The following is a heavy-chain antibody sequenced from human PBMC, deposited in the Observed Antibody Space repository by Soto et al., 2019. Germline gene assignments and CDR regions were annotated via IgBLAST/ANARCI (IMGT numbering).Heavy chain of an antibody. CDR2: IYYSGST. J-gene: IGHJ4*02. V-gene: IGHV4-30-4*01. D-gene: IGHD6-19*01. CDR3: ARERGQGGWYVY. CDR1: GGSISSGDYY. Sequence: SETLSLTCTVSGGSISSGDYYWSWIRQPPGRGLEWIGYIYYSGSTYYNPSLKSRVTISVDTSKNQFSLKLSSVTAADTAVYYCARERGQGGWYVYWGQGNLVTVSS.